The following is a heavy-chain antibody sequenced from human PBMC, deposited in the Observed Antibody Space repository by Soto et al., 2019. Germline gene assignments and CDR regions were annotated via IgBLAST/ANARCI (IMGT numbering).Heavy chain of an antibody. J-gene: IGHJ5*02. CDR2: INHSGNT. CDR3: ARSDWFDP. Sequence: ETLSLTCAVYGRSFSGYYWTWIRQPPGKGLEWLGEINHSGNTNYNPDSVKGRFTVSRDNAKNTLYLQMNSLRAEDTAVYYCARSDWFDPWGQGILVTVSS. CDR1: GRSFSGYY. V-gene: IGHV4-34*10. D-gene: IGHD3-16*01.